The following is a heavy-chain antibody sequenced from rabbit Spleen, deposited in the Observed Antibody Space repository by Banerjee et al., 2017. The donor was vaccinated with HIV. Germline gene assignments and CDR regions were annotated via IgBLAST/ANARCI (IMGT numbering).Heavy chain of an antibody. V-gene: IGHV1S45*01. D-gene: IGHD4-1*01. CDR3: ARAIVPWLGLTRLDL. Sequence: QEQLVESGGGLVQPTGSLTLTCKASGFSFGDRDVMCWVRQAPGKGLEWIACINAATGKPVYATWAKGRFTISRTSSTTVTLRMTSLTAADRAAYFCARAIVPWLGLTRLDLWAQGPWSPS. CDR1: GFSFGDRDV. J-gene: IGHJ3*01. CDR2: INAATGKP.